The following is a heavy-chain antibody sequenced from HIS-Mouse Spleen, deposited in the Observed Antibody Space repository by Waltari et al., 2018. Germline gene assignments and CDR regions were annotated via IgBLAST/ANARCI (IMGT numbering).Heavy chain of an antibody. CDR1: GGSISSSSYY. Sequence: QLQLQESGPGLVKPSETLSLTCTVSGGSISSSSYYWGWIRQPPGTGLEWIGVIYYSGSTYYNPALKRRGTISVDTAKNQFSLKLSAVTAADTAVYYCAREIPYSSSWYDWYFDLWGRGTLVTVSS. J-gene: IGHJ2*01. V-gene: IGHV4-39*07. D-gene: IGHD6-13*01. CDR3: AREIPYSSSWYDWYFDL. CDR2: IYYSGST.